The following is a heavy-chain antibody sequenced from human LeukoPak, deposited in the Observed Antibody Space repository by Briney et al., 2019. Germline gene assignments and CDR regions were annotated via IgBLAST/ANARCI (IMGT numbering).Heavy chain of an antibody. Sequence: SETLSLTCTVSGGSISSYYWSWIRQPPGKGLEWIGYIYNSGSTNYNPSLKNRVTISVDTSKNQFSLKLSSVTAADTAVYYCARELVWYYGSGSYPNWFDPWGQGTLVTVSS. D-gene: IGHD3-10*01. CDR1: GGSISSYY. CDR2: IYNSGST. J-gene: IGHJ5*02. V-gene: IGHV4-59*01. CDR3: ARELVWYYGSGSYPNWFDP.